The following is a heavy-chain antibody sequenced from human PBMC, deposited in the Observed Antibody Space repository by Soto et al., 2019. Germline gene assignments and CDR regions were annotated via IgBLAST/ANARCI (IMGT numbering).Heavy chain of an antibody. Sequence: SVKVSCKASGGTFSSYAISWVRQAPGQGLEWMGGIIPIFGTANCAQKFQGRVTITADESTSTAYMELSSLRSEDTAVYYCASGEQQLVPYGMDVWGQGTTVTVSS. V-gene: IGHV1-69*13. CDR1: GGTFSSYA. CDR3: ASGEQQLVPYGMDV. D-gene: IGHD6-13*01. CDR2: IIPIFGTA. J-gene: IGHJ6*02.